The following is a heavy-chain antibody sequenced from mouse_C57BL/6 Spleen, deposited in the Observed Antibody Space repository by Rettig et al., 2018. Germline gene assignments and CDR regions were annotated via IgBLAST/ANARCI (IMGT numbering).Heavy chain of an antibody. D-gene: IGHD2-2*01. CDR2: ISYDGSN. CDR1: GYSITSGYY. Sequence: DVQLQESGPGLVKPSQSLSLTCSVTGYSITSGYYWNWIRQFPGNKLEWMGYISYDGSNNYNPSLKNRISITRDTSKNQFFLKLNSVTTEDTATYYCATYGYAPYFDYWGQGTTLTVSS. J-gene: IGHJ2*01. CDR3: ATYGYAPYFDY. V-gene: IGHV3-6*01.